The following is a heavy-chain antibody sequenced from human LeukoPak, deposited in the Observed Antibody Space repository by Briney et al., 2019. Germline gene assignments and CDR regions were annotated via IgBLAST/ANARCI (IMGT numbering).Heavy chain of an antibody. J-gene: IGHJ4*02. D-gene: IGHD3-16*01. CDR3: ARDASMILDY. Sequence: SETLSLTCTVSSGSISSYYWSWIRQPPGKGLDWIGYIYYTGSTNYNPSLKSRVTLSVDTSKNQFSLKLSSVTAADTAVYYCARDASMILDYWGQGILVTVSS. CDR2: IYYTGST. V-gene: IGHV4-59*13. CDR1: SGSISSYY.